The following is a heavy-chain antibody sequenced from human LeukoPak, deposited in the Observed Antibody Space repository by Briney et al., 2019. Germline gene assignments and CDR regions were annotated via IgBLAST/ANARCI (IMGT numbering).Heavy chain of an antibody. D-gene: IGHD7-27*01. CDR1: GVTISSYS. CDR3: VRDRDWGFDY. V-gene: IGHV3-48*04. CDR2: IWGDSSSI. Sequence: GGSLRLSCAASGVTISSYSMNWVRQAPGKGLEWISYIWGDSSSIWYADSVKGRFTISRDNAKNSLYLQMNSLRAEDTAVYYCVRDRDWGFDYWGQGTLVTVSS. J-gene: IGHJ4*02.